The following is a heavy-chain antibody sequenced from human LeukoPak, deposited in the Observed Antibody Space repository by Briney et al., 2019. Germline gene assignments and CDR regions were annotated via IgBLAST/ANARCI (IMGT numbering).Heavy chain of an antibody. CDR2: IYYSGST. V-gene: IGHV4-39*07. J-gene: IGHJ4*02. D-gene: IGHD3-22*01. CDR1: GGSISSSSYY. Sequence: SETLSLTCTVSGGSISSSSYYWGWIRQPPGKGLEWIGSIYYSGSTYYNPSLKSRVTISVDTSKNQFSLKLSSVTAADTAVYYCARGPITMTVVDFDYWGQGTLVTVSS. CDR3: ARGPITMTVVDFDY.